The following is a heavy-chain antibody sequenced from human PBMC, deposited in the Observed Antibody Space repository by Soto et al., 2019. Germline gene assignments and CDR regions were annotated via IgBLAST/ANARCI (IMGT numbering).Heavy chain of an antibody. J-gene: IGHJ1*01. CDR1: GFTFSSYW. CDR3: ARDRGSDDSSGYYFQH. V-gene: IGHV3-7*01. D-gene: IGHD3-22*01. CDR2: IKQDGSEK. Sequence: GGSLRLSCAASGFTFSSYWMSWVRQAPGKGLEWVANIKQDGSEKYYVDSVKGRFTISRDNSKNSLYLQMNSLRAEDTAVYYCARDRGSDDSSGYYFQHWGQGTLVTVSS.